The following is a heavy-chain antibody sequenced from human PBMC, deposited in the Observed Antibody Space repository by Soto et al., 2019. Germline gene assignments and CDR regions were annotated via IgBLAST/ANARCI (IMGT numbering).Heavy chain of an antibody. Sequence: GGSLRLSCAASGVTFSSYGMHWVRQAPGKGLEWVAVISYDGSNKYYADSVKGRFTISRDNSKNTQYLQMSSLRADDTAVCYCVKGEYYYDSSGYYRFDYWGQGPLVTVSS. CDR1: GVTFSSYG. V-gene: IGHV3-30*18. CDR3: VKGEYYYDSSGYYRFDY. D-gene: IGHD3-22*01. J-gene: IGHJ4*02. CDR2: ISYDGSNK.